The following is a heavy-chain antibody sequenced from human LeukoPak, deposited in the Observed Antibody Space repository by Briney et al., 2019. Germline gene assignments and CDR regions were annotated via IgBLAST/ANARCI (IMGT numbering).Heavy chain of an antibody. Sequence: QPGGSLRLSCAPSGFTFSSYAMNGVRQAPGKGLEWVSGVNDRGSGTYYADSVKGRFTISRDNSKNILNLQMNSLRAEDTAIYYCIMGYYFDYWGQGTLVTVSS. V-gene: IGHV3-23*01. CDR1: GFTFSSYA. CDR2: VNDRGSGT. J-gene: IGHJ4*02. CDR3: IMGYYFDY.